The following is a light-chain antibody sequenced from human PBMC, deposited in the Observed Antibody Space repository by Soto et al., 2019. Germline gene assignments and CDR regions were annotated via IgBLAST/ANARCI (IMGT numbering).Light chain of an antibody. J-gene: IGKJ2*01. V-gene: IGKV3-15*01. CDR3: QKYNNWPRT. CDR1: PTVTSN. CDR2: GAS. Sequence: EIVMTQAPATLSVSPGERATLSCRASPTVTSNLAWYQQKPGQAPRLLIYGASTRATGIPARFSGSGSGTEFTLTISSLQSEDFAVYYCQKYNNWPRTFGQGTKLEIK.